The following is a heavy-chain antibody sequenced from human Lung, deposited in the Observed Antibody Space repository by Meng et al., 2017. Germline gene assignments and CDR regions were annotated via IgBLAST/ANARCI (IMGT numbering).Heavy chain of an antibody. Sequence: QGHLVQCGAEVEKPGASVKVSCEASGYSLSSDGCSWVRQAPGQGLEWLGWINTYNGKTDYAQKFQGRITMTTDTFTSTAYMELRNLRSDDTAVYYCATRGNPYLNCWGQGTLVTVSS. J-gene: IGHJ4*02. CDR2: INTYNGKT. CDR3: ATRGNPYLNC. CDR1: GYSLSSDG. V-gene: IGHV1-18*01.